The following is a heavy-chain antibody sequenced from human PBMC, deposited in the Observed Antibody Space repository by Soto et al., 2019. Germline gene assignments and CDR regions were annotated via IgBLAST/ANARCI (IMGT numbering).Heavy chain of an antibody. Sequence: SETLSLTCSVSGDSVNRGDAYWSWIRQPPGKGLEWLGYFYHTGSSGYNPSLKGRVTISLDPPKNKFSLRLTSVTTADTAVYFCARGHRLLTIYDSSCPGT. CDR3: ARGHRLLTIYDS. CDR2: FYHTGSS. D-gene: IGHD4-17*01. CDR1: GDSVNRGDAY. J-gene: IGHJ4*02. V-gene: IGHV4-61*08.